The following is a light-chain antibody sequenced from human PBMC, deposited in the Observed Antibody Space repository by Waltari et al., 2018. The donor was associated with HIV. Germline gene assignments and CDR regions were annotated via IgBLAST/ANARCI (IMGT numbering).Light chain of an antibody. CDR1: SSDVGVSTY. CDR2: DVS. V-gene: IGLV2-23*01. J-gene: IGLJ2*01. CDR3: CSYAGSSTLL. Sequence: QSALTQPASVSGSPGQSLTISCTGTSSDVGVSTYVSWYQQHPGKAPKLVIYDVSERPSGVSNRFSGSKSGNTASLTISGLQAEDEADYNCCSYAGSSTLLFGGGTKVTVL.